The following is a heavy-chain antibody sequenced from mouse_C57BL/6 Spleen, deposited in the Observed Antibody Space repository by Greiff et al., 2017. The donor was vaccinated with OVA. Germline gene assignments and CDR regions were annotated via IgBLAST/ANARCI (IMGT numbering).Heavy chain of an antibody. CDR3: ARDPFAY. J-gene: IGHJ3*01. Sequence: DVHLVESGGGLVKPGGSLKLSCAASGFTFSDYGMHWVRQAPEKGLEWVAYISSGSSTIYYADTVKGRFTISRDNAKNTLFLQMTSLRSEDTAMYYCARDPFAYWGQGTLVTVSA. V-gene: IGHV5-17*01. CDR1: GFTFSDYG. CDR2: ISSGSSTI.